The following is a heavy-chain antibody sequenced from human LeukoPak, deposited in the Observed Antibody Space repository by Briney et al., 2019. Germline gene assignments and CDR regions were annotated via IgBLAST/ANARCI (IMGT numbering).Heavy chain of an antibody. D-gene: IGHD4-17*01. CDR1: GVTFSSHE. CDR2: INHIGQTT. J-gene: IGHJ4*02. CDR3: AKAYNYGDYEVPFDY. V-gene: IGHV3-48*03. Sequence: GGSLRLSCTASGVTFSSHEMNWVRQPPGKGLQWISNINHIGQTTYYADSVKGRFTISRDNAKNSLYLQMNSLRAEDTALYYCAKAYNYGDYEVPFDYWGQGTLVTVSS.